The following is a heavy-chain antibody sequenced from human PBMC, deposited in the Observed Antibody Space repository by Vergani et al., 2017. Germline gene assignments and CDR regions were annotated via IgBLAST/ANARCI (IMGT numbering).Heavy chain of an antibody. Sequence: VQLVESGGGLVQPGGSLRLSCAASGFTFSSYGMHWVRQAPGKGLEWVAVISYDGSNKYYADSVKGRFTISRDNSKNTLYLQMNSLRAEDTAVYYCANIVVVSGSDYWGQGTLVTVSS. J-gene: IGHJ4*02. CDR3: ANIVVVSGSDY. V-gene: IGHV3-30*18. D-gene: IGHD2-21*01. CDR1: GFTFSSYG. CDR2: ISYDGSNK.